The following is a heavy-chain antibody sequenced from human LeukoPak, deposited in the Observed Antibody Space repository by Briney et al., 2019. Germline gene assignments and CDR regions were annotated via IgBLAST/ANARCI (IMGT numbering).Heavy chain of an antibody. CDR1: GGSISSYY. CDR3: ASEAAAGSGYYYGMDV. D-gene: IGHD6-13*01. Sequence: SETLSLTCTVSGGSISSYYWSWIRQPPGKGLEWIGYIYYSGSTNYNPSLKSRVTISVDTSKNQFSLKLSSVTAADTAVYYCASEAAAGSGYYYGMDVWGQGTTVTVSS. CDR2: IYYSGST. V-gene: IGHV4-59*01. J-gene: IGHJ6*02.